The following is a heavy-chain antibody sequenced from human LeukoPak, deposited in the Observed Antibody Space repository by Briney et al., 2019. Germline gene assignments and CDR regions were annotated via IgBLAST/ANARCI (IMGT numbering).Heavy chain of an antibody. CDR3: ARDEGGYYFDY. CDR1: GLTFSDYY. D-gene: IGHD3-22*01. V-gene: IGHV3-11*01. J-gene: IGHJ4*02. Sequence: GESLKISCAASGLTFSDYYMSWIRQAPGKGLEWVSYISSSGSTIYYADSVKGRFTISRDNAKNSLYLQMNSLRAEDTAVYYCARDEGGYYFDYWGQGTLVTVSS. CDR2: ISSSGSTI.